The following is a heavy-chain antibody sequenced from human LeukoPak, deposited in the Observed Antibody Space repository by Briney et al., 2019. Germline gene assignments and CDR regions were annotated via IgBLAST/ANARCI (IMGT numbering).Heavy chain of an antibody. D-gene: IGHD1-26*01. Sequence: VASVKVSCKASGYTFTSYYMHWVRQAPGQGLEWMGIINPSGGSTSYAQTFQGRVTMTRDTSTSTVYMELSSLRSEDTAVYYCARQAGATYYFDYWGQGTLVTVSS. CDR3: ARQAGATYYFDY. CDR2: INPSGGST. CDR1: GYTFTSYY. V-gene: IGHV1-46*01. J-gene: IGHJ4*02.